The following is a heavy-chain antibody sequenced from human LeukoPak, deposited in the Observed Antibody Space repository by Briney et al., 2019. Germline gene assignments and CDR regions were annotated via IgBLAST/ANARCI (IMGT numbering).Heavy chain of an antibody. CDR2: IKSKTDGGTT. CDR3: TTRKYDILTGDVDY. Sequence: PSETLSLTCAVSGSSISSGYYWGWIRQAPGKGLEWVGRIKSKTDGGTTDYAAPVKGRFTISRDDSKNTLYLQMNSLKTEDTAVYYCTTRKYDILTGDVDYWGQGTLVTVSS. J-gene: IGHJ4*02. D-gene: IGHD3-9*01. CDR1: GSSISSGYY. V-gene: IGHV3-15*01.